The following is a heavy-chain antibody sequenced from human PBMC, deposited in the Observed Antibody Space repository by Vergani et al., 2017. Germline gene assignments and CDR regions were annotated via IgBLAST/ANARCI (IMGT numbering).Heavy chain of an antibody. J-gene: IGHJ4*02. Sequence: EVQLVKSGGGLVQPGRSLRLPCTASGFTFGDYATSWVRQDTGTGLECVGFISSKAYGRTTEYAASVEGRFTISRDDSKSIAYLQMNSLKTEDTAVYYCTRDAVFWSGYYDYWGQGTLVTVSS. CDR2: ISSKAYGRTT. D-gene: IGHD3-3*01. CDR1: GFTFGDYA. CDR3: TRDAVFWSGYYDY. V-gene: IGHV3-49*04.